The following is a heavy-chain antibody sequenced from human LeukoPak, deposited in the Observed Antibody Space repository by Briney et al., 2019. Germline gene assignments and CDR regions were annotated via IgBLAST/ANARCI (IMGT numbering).Heavy chain of an antibody. D-gene: IGHD5-18*01. CDR2: IYYSGST. CDR1: GGSMSSYY. V-gene: IGHV4-59*01. CDR3: ARDRYSYGNLDYYMDV. Sequence: PSETLSLTCTVSGGSMSSYYWSWIRQPPGKGLEWIGYIYYSGSTNYNPSLKSRVTISVDTSKNQFSLKLSSVTAADTAVYYCARDRYSYGNLDYYMDVWGKGTTVTISS. J-gene: IGHJ6*03.